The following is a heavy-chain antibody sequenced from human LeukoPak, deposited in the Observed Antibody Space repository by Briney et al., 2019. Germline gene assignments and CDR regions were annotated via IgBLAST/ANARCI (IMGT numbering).Heavy chain of an antibody. CDR3: ARVGGRPVAPDY. CDR1: GGTFSSYA. D-gene: IGHD6-19*01. J-gene: IGHJ4*02. CDR2: IIPIFGTA. Sequence: SVKVSCKASGGTFSSYAISWVRQAPGQGLEWMGRIIPIFGTANYAQKFQGRVTITADKSTSTAYMELSSLRSEDTAVYYCARVGGRPVAPDYWGQGTLVTVSS. V-gene: IGHV1-69*06.